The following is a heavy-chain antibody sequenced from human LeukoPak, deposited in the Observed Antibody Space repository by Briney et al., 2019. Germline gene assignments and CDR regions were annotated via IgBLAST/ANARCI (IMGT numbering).Heavy chain of an antibody. V-gene: IGHV3-48*03. CDR3: ARGISSSTRAFDI. D-gene: IGHD2-15*01. CDR2: ISSGNSHT. J-gene: IGHJ3*02. CDR1: GFTLSTYE. Sequence: PGGSLRLSCAASGFTLSTYEMTWVRQAPGKGLECVSFISSGNSHTFYADSVKGRFTIFRDTAKNSLYLQMNNLRGEDTAVYYCARGISSSTRAFDIWGQGTMVAVS.